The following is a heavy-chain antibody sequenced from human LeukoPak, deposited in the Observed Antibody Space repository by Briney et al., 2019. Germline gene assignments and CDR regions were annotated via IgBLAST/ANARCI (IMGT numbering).Heavy chain of an antibody. CDR1: GFTFSSYG. D-gene: IGHD3-22*01. CDR3: AKGSGYYDSSGYWAFDI. V-gene: IGHV3-30*18. CDR2: ISYDGSNK. J-gene: IGHJ3*02. Sequence: GGSLRLSCAASGFTFSSYGMPWVRQAPGKGLEWVAVISYDGSNKYYADSVKGRFTISRDNSKNTLYLQMNSLRAEDTAVYYCAKGSGYYDSSGYWAFDIWGQGTMVTVSS.